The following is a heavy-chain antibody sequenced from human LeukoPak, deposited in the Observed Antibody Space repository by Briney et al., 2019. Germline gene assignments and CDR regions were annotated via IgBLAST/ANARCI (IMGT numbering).Heavy chain of an antibody. V-gene: IGHV1-69*13. CDR2: IIPIFGTA. D-gene: IGHD4-23*01. Sequence: SVYVSCKASGGTFSSYAISWVRQAPGQGLEWMGGIIPIFGTANYAQKFQGRVTITAVESMSTAYMELSSLRSEDTAVYYCARGWLSETTVVTPYNYWGQGTLVTVSS. J-gene: IGHJ4*02. CDR3: ARGWLSETTVVTPYNY. CDR1: GGTFSSYA.